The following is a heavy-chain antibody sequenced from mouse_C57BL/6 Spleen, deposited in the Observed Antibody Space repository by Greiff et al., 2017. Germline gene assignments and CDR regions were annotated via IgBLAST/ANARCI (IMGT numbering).Heavy chain of an antibody. CDR2: IDPSDSYT. D-gene: IGHD2-14*01. CDR3: ARGYPYYYAMDY. CDR1: GYTFTSYW. Sequence: QVQLQQPGAELVKPGASVKLSCKASGYTFTSYWMQWVKQRPGQGLEWIGEIDPSDSYTNYNQKFKGKATLTVDTSSSTAYMQLSSLTSEDSAVYYCARGYPYYYAMDYWGQGTSVTVSS. J-gene: IGHJ4*01. V-gene: IGHV1-50*01.